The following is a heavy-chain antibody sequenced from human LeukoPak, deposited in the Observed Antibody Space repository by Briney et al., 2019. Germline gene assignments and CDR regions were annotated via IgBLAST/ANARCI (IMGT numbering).Heavy chain of an antibody. D-gene: IGHD3-22*01. J-gene: IGHJ4*02. CDR2: IYYSGST. CDR3: AREHDNYYDSSGLDY. Sequence: SETLSLTCTVSGGSISSGGYYWSWIRQHPGKGLEWIGYIYYSGSTYYNPSLKSRVTISVDTSKNQFSLKLSSVTAADTAVYYCAREHDNYYDSSGLDYWGQGTLVTVSS. V-gene: IGHV4-31*03. CDR1: GGSISSGGYY.